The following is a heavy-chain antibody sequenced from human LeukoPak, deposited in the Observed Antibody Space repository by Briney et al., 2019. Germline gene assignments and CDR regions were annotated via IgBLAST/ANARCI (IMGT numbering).Heavy chain of an antibody. J-gene: IGHJ4*02. CDR2: IYDSGTM. CDR1: GGSISSSSDY. Sequence: PSETLSLTCTVSGGSISSSSDYWGWTRQPPGKGLEWIGSIYDSGTMYYNPSLKTRVTISVDASKKQLSLKMTSVTAADTAVYYCARHGFGDVLTGYLPDWGQGILVTVSS. D-gene: IGHD3-9*01. CDR3: ARHGFGDVLTGYLPD. V-gene: IGHV4-39*01.